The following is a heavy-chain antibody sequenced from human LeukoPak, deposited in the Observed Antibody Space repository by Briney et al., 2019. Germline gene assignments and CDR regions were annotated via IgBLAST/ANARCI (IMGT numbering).Heavy chain of an antibody. D-gene: IGHD3-22*01. J-gene: IGHJ4*02. CDR1: GFTSSRYW. V-gene: IGHV3-7*01. CDR3: ARDLTYYYDSSGDH. CDR2: IKQDGSQK. Sequence: GGSLRLSCVASGFTSSRYWMTWFRQAPGKGLEWVANIKQDGSQKNYVDSVKGRFTISRDNAKKSLYLQMNSLRGEDTAVYYCARDLTYYYDSSGDHWGQGTLVTVSS.